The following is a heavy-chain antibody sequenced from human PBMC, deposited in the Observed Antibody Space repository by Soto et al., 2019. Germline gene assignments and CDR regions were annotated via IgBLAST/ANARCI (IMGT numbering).Heavy chain of an antibody. V-gene: IGHV3-21*01. CDR1: GFTFRNYG. CDR3: ARDLGVALATLTLDY. CDR2: ITTSSSFR. J-gene: IGHJ4*02. Sequence: GGSLRLSCAASGFTFRNYGMNWVRQAPGKGLEWVADITTSSSFRFYADSVKGRFTISRDDAKNSLYLQMNSLRAEDTGVYYCARDLGVALATLTLDYWGQGALVTVSS. D-gene: IGHD2-15*01.